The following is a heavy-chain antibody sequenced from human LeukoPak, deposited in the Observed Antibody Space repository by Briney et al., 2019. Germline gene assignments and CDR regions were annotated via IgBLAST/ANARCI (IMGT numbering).Heavy chain of an antibody. CDR2: ISSSSTYI. D-gene: IGHD4-17*01. CDR3: VGAVTTSLDY. Sequence: GGSLRLSCAASGFTFSSYSMNWVRQAPGKGLEWVSYISSSSTYIYYADSVTGRFTISRDNAKNSLYLQMNSLRAEDTAVYYCVGAVTTSLDYWGQGTLVTVSS. V-gene: IGHV3-21*05. CDR1: GFTFSSYS. J-gene: IGHJ4*02.